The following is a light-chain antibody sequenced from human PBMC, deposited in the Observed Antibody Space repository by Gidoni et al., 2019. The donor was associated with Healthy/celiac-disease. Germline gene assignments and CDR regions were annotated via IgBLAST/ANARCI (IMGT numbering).Light chain of an antibody. CDR1: SSNIGSNT. Sequence: QSVLTHPPPASGPPGQRVPISCSGSSSNIGSNTVNWYQQLPGTAPKLLIYSNNQRPSGVPDRFSGSKSGTSASLAISGLQSEDEADYYCAAWDDSLNGVVFGGGTKLTVL. V-gene: IGLV1-44*01. CDR2: SNN. J-gene: IGLJ2*01. CDR3: AAWDDSLNGVV.